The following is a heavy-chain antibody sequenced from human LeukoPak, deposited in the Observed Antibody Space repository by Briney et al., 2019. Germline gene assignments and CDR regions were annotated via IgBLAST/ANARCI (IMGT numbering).Heavy chain of an antibody. CDR2: ISYDGSNK. Sequence: LSGGSLRLSCAASGFTFSSYAMHWVRQAPGKGLEWVAVISYDGSNKYYADSVKGRFTISRDNSKNTLYLQMNSLRAEDTAVYYCAREGPHYYDSSGYLDYWGQGTLVTVSS. D-gene: IGHD3-22*01. CDR1: GFTFSSYA. V-gene: IGHV3-30-3*01. J-gene: IGHJ4*02. CDR3: AREGPHYYDSSGYLDY.